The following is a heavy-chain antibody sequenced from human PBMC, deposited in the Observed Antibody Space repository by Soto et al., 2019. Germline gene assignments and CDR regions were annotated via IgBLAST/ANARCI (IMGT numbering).Heavy chain of an antibody. CDR2: ISYSGST. Sequence: SETLSLTCTVSSDSISSYYWSWIRQPPGKRLEWIGYISYSGSTDYNPSLKSRVTISVDTSRNQFSLKLSSVTAADTAVYYCARGGYSYGYWWFDPWGQGTLVTVSS. CDR3: ARGGYSYGYWWFDP. D-gene: IGHD5-18*01. CDR1: SDSISSYY. V-gene: IGHV4-59*01. J-gene: IGHJ5*02.